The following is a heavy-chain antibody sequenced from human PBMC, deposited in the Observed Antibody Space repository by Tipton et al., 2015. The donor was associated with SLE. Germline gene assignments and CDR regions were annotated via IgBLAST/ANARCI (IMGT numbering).Heavy chain of an antibody. CDR2: INHSGST. V-gene: IGHV4-34*01. J-gene: IGHJ6*02. D-gene: IGHD3-3*01. CDR1: GGSFSGYY. CDR3: AREIGGYYDFWGGLLGYYGMDV. Sequence: TLSLTCAVYGGSFSGYYWSWIRQPPGKGLEWIGEINHSGSTNYNPSLNSRVTISVDTSKNQFSLKLSSVTAADTAVYYCAREIGGYYDFWGGLLGYYGMDVWGQGTTVTVSS.